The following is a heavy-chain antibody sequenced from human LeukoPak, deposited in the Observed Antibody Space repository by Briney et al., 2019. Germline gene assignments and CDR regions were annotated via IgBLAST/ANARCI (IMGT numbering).Heavy chain of an antibody. V-gene: IGHV1-46*01. Sequence: VASVKVSCKASGYTFTSYYIHWVRQAPGQGLEWIGIINPIGGTTDYAQKFQGRVTMTRDTSTSTVYMELSSLRSEDTAVYYCARQQGLQNLNFDYWGQGTLVTVSS. CDR2: INPIGGTT. CDR1: GYTFTSYY. J-gene: IGHJ4*02. CDR3: ARQQGLQNLNFDY. D-gene: IGHD4-11*01.